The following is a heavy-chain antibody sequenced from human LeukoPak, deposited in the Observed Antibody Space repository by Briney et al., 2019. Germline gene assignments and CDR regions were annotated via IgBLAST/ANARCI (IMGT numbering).Heavy chain of an antibody. CDR1: GFTFSSYA. J-gene: IGHJ4*02. CDR2: ISGGGGTT. Sequence: GGSLRLSCAASGFTFSSYAMSWVRQAPGKGLEWVSGISGGGGTTYSADSVKGRFTISRDNSKNTLFLQMNSLRAEDTAVYYCAKGNTVKHNSGQFDSWGQGTLVTVSS. V-gene: IGHV3-23*01. CDR3: AKGNTVKHNSGQFDS. D-gene: IGHD6-19*01.